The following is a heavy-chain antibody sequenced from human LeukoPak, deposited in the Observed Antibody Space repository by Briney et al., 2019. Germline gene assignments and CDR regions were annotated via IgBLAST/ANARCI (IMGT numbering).Heavy chain of an antibody. CDR1: GFTFSSYA. Sequence: GGPLRLSCAASGFTFSSYAMSWVRQAPGKGLEWVSAISGSGGSTYYADSVKGRFTISRDNSKNTLYLQMNSLRAEDTAVYYCAKDSTLGVYGPNPFDYWGQGTLVTVSS. J-gene: IGHJ4*02. CDR3: AKDSTLGVYGPNPFDY. D-gene: IGHD2/OR15-2a*01. CDR2: ISGSGGST. V-gene: IGHV3-23*01.